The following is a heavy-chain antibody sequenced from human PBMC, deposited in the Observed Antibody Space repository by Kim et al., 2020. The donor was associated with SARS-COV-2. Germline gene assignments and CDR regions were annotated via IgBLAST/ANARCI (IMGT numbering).Heavy chain of an antibody. CDR3: AKEVSSINAFDI. V-gene: IGHV3-9*01. D-gene: IGHD6-6*01. CDR1: GFTFDDYA. J-gene: IGHJ3*02. Sequence: GGSLRLSCAASGFTFDDYAMHWVRQAPGKGLEWVSGISWNSGSIGYADSVKGRFTISRDNAKNSLYLQMNSLRAEDTALYYCAKEVSSINAFDIWGQGTMVTVSS. CDR2: ISWNSGSI.